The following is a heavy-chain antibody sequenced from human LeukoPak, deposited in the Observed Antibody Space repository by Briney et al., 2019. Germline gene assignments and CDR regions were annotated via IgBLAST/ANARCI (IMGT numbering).Heavy chain of an antibody. V-gene: IGHV4-59*12. D-gene: IGHD3-22*01. Sequence: SETLSLTCTVSGGSISSYYWSWIRQPPGGGLEWIGYIYYNGSTNYNPSLKSRVTISVDTSKNQFSLKLSSVTATDTAVYYCARDDSSGTHFDYWGQGTLVTVSS. J-gene: IGHJ4*02. CDR2: IYYNGST. CDR3: ARDDSSGTHFDY. CDR1: GGSISSYY.